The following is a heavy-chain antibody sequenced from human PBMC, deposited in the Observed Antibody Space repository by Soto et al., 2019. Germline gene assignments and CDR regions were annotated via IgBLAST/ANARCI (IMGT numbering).Heavy chain of an antibody. CDR2: INSDGSST. CDR3: ARVGVDTAMVDGGYYYYGLDA. CDR1: GFTLSSYW. J-gene: IGHJ6*02. Sequence: EVQLVESGGGLVQPGGSLRLSCVASGFTLSSYWMHWVRQAPGKGLVWVSRINSDGSSTRYADSVKGRFTISRDNAKNTLFLQMNSLRDEDTAMYFCARVGVDTAMVDGGYYYYGLDAWGQGTTVTVSS. D-gene: IGHD5-18*01. V-gene: IGHV3-74*01.